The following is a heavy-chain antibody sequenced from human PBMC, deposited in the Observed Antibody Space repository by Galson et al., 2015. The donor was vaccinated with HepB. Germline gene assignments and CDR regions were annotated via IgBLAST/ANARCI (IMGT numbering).Heavy chain of an antibody. CDR2: VDPEDGDT. CDR3: ATGYSDNGGGDSFDI. Sequence: SVKVSCKVSGYTLTELSIHWVRQTPGKWLEWMGGVDPEDGDTISAQNFQGRVTMTEDTSTDTAYMELRSLRSEDSAFYYCATGYSDNGGGDSFDIWGQGTRVTVSS. V-gene: IGHV1-24*01. J-gene: IGHJ4*02. CDR1: GYTLTELS. D-gene: IGHD2-21*01.